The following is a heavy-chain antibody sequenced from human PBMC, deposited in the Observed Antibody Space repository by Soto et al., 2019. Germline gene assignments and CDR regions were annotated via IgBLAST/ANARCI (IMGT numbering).Heavy chain of an antibody. J-gene: IGHJ4*02. D-gene: IGHD2-15*01. CDR1: GFTFSSYA. CDR3: ARQLGYCSGGSCFSVSFDY. V-gene: IGHV3-23*01. CDR2: ISNSGGST. Sequence: GGSLRLSCAASGFTFSSYAMSWVRQAPGKGLEWVSAISNSGGSTYYADSVKGRFTISRDNSKNTLYLQMNSLRAEDTAVYYCARQLGYCSGGSCFSVSFDYWGQGTPVTVS.